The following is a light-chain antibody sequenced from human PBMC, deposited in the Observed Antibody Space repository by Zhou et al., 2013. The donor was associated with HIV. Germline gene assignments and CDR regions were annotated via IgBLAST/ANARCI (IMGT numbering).Light chain of an antibody. V-gene: IGKV1-5*03. J-gene: IGKJ1*01. CDR1: QNINKW. CDR2: KAS. CDR3: QQYNSSPWT. Sequence: DIQMTQSPSTLSASVGDRVMITCRASQNINKWLAWYQQKPGTAPKLLIYKASNLETGVPSRFSGRGSGTEFSLTITGLQPDDFATYYCQQYNSSPWTFGQGTRVEIK.